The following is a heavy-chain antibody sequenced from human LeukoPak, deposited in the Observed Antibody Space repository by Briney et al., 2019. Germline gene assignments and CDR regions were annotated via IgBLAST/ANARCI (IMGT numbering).Heavy chain of an antibody. Sequence: SQTLSLTCTVSGGSIRTGAYFWSWIRQHPGKGLEWIGYIYYSGSTYYNPSLKSRVTISVATSKNQFSLNLNSVTAADTAVYYCARRCSSTSCYAGSFDYWGQGTLVTVSS. D-gene: IGHD2-2*01. CDR3: ARRCSSTSCYAGSFDY. CDR2: IYYSGST. J-gene: IGHJ4*02. V-gene: IGHV4-31*03. CDR1: GGSIRTGAYF.